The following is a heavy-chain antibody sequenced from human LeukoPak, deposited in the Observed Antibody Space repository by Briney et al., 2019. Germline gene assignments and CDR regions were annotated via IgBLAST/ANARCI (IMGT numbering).Heavy chain of an antibody. D-gene: IGHD6-19*01. CDR3: ARDVSAVAGYGLDY. CDR2: ISSSSSYI. Sequence: GGSLRLSCAASGFTFSSYSMNWVRQAPGEGLEWVSSISSSSSYIYYADSVKGRFTISRDNAKNSLYLQMNSLRAEDTAVYYCARDVSAVAGYGLDYWGQGTLVTVSS. CDR1: GFTFSSYS. V-gene: IGHV3-21*01. J-gene: IGHJ4*02.